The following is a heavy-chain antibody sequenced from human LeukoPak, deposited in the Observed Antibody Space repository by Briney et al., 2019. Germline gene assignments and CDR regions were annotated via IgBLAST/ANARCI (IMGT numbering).Heavy chain of an antibody. CDR1: GGTFSSYS. D-gene: IGHD6-19*01. CDR3: ARAPRMYSSGWYGDY. CDR2: SSSSSSYI. J-gene: IGHJ4*02. Sequence: PGGSLRLSCAASGGTFSSYSMNWVRQAPGKGLEWVSSSSSSSSYIYYADSVKGRFTISRDNAKNSLYLQMNSLRAEDTAVYYCARAPRMYSSGWYGDYWGQGTLVTVSS. V-gene: IGHV3-21*01.